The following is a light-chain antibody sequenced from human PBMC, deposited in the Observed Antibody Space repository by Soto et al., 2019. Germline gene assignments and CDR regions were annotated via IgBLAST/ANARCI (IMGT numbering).Light chain of an antibody. V-gene: IGKV1-39*01. Sequence: DTQMTQSPFSLSASVGDRVTITCRASQSISTHLNWYQQKLGKAPKLLIYAASNLQSGVPSRFSGSGSGTDFTLTITSLQLEDFATYYCHQTATNPWTFGQGTKVDI. CDR2: AAS. CDR3: HQTATNPWT. CDR1: QSISTH. J-gene: IGKJ1*01.